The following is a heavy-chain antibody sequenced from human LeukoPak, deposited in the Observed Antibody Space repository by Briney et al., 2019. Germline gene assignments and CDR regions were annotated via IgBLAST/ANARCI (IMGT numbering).Heavy chain of an antibody. D-gene: IGHD2-21*02. Sequence: GGSLRLSCAASGFTFDDYAMHWVRQAPGKGLEWVSGISWNSDTIGYADSVKGRFTISRDNAKNSLYLQMTSLTPEDTALYYCAKGALVYCGGDCYSDAFDIWGQGTMVTVSS. J-gene: IGHJ3*02. CDR2: ISWNSDTI. CDR1: GFTFDDYA. V-gene: IGHV3-9*01. CDR3: AKGALVYCGGDCYSDAFDI.